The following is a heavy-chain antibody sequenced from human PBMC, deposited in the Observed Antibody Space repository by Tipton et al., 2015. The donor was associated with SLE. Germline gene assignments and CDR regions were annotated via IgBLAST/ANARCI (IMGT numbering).Heavy chain of an antibody. D-gene: IGHD2-2*01. CDR3: VKCSTTTCFSPRGMDV. V-gene: IGHV3-64D*08. CDR2: ITTNGDNT. CDR1: GFTFSSYA. J-gene: IGHJ6*02. Sequence: SLRLSCSASGFTFSSYAMHWVRQAPGKRLEFVSSITTNGDNTYYTDSVKGRFTISRDNSKNTLYLQMSSLRPDDTAVYYRVKCSTTTCFSPRGMDVWGQGTTVTVSS.